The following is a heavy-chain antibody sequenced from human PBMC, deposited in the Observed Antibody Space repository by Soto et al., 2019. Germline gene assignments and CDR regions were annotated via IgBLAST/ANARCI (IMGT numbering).Heavy chain of an antibody. CDR2: IYPGDSDT. CDR3: ARGGFGELSDLYYYYGMDV. CDR1: GYSFTSYW. D-gene: IGHD3-10*01. Sequence: GESLKISCKGSGYSFTSYWIGWVRQMPGKGLEWMGIIYPGDSDTRYSPSFQGQVTISADKSISTAYLQWSSLKASDTAMYYFARGGFGELSDLYYYYGMDVWGQGTTVTVSS. J-gene: IGHJ6*02. V-gene: IGHV5-51*01.